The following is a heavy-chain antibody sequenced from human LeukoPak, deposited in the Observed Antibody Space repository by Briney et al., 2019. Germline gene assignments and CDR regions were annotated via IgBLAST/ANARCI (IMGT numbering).Heavy chain of an antibody. V-gene: IGHV3-11*01. CDR3: ASFGISWRSSY. CDR1: GFTFSDYY. CDR2: ISSSGSTI. J-gene: IGHJ4*02. Sequence: GGSLRLSCAASGFTFSDYYMSWIRQAPGKGLEWVSYISSSGSTIYYADSVKGRFTISRDNVNNMLYLHMNSLRAEDTAVYYCASFGISWRSSYWGQGTLVTVSS. D-gene: IGHD2-21*01.